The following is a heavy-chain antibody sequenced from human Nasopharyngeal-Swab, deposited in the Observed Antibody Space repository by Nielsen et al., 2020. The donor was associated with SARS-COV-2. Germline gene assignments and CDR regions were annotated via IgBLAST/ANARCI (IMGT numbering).Heavy chain of an antibody. D-gene: IGHD6-6*01. CDR1: GGSISSSSYY. V-gene: IGHV4-39*01. CDR2: IYYSGST. CDR3: ASIAAPVLYFDY. J-gene: IGHJ4*02. Sequence: SDTLSLTCTVSGGSISSSSYYWGWIRQPPGKGLEWIGSIYYSGSTYYNPSLKSRATISVDTSKNQFSLKLSSVTAADTAVYYCASIAAPVLYFDYWGQGTLVTVSS.